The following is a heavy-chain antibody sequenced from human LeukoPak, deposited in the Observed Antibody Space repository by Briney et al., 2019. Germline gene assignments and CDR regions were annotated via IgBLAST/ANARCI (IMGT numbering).Heavy chain of an antibody. J-gene: IGHJ4*02. CDR3: ARHRLYGGNIFDY. CDR2: IYTSGST. CDR1: GGSISSYY. V-gene: IGHV4-4*09. D-gene: IGHD4-23*01. Sequence: SETLSLTCTVSGGSISSYYWSWIRQPPGKGLEWIGYIYTSGSTNYNPSLKSRVTISVDTSKNQFSLKLSSVTAADTAVYYCARHRLYGGNIFDYWGQGTLVTVSS.